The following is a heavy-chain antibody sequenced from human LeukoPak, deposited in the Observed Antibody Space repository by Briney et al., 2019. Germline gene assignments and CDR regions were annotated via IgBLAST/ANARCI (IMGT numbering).Heavy chain of an antibody. CDR3: ARERSSGSGSPRGYYYYMDV. V-gene: IGHV3-13*01. Sequence: GGSLRLSCAASGFTFSSYDMHWVRQATGKGLEWVSAIGTAGDTSYPGSVKGRFTISRENAKNSLDLQMNSLRAGDTAVYYCARERSSGSGSPRGYYYYMDVWGKGTTVTISS. CDR2: IGTAGDT. CDR1: GFTFSSYD. D-gene: IGHD3-10*01. J-gene: IGHJ6*03.